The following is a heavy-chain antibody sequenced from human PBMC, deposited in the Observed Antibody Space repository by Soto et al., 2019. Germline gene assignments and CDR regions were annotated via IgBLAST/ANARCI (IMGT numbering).Heavy chain of an antibody. Sequence: VGSLRLSCAASGFTFSTYWMHWVRQAPGKGLVWVSRINSDGSSISYADSVKGRFTISRDNAKNTLYLQMNSLRAEDTAVYYCARVLVEPTVGDYFDYWGQGTLVTVSS. J-gene: IGHJ4*02. V-gene: IGHV3-74*01. CDR2: INSDGSSI. CDR3: ARVLVEPTVGDYFDY. D-gene: IGHD4-17*01. CDR1: GFTFSTYW.